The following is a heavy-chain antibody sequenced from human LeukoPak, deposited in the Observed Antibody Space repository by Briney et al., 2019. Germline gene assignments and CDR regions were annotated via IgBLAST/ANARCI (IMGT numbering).Heavy chain of an antibody. CDR2: ISGSGITT. Sequence: GGSLRLSCAASGFTFNSYGMNWVRQAPGKGLEWVSAISGSGITTYYADSVKGRFTISRDNSKNTLYLQLNSLRAEDTAVYYCAREEYSNYAYYVDYWGQGTLVTVSS. CDR1: GFTFNSYG. CDR3: AREEYSNYAYYVDY. J-gene: IGHJ4*02. V-gene: IGHV3-23*01. D-gene: IGHD4-11*01.